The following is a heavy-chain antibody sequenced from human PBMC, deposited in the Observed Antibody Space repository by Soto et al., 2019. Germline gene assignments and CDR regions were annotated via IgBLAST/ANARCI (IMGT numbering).Heavy chain of an antibody. CDR1: GDSLSTYY. CDR2: IHDTGRT. D-gene: IGHD3-16*02. V-gene: IGHV4-4*07. Sequence: ETLSLTCTVSGDSLSTYYWSWIRQPAGERLEWIGRIHDTGRTNYNPSLKSRVTMSVDTSKNQFSLRVNSVTAADTAVYYCARESVSGTYRFDSWGQGTLVTVSS. J-gene: IGHJ4*02. CDR3: ARESVSGTYRFDS.